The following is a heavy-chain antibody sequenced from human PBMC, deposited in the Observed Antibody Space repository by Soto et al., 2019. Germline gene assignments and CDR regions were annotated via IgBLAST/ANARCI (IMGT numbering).Heavy chain of an antibody. D-gene: IGHD2-21*01. J-gene: IGHJ5*01. CDR1: GYTFATYD. Sequence: QVQLVQSGAEVKTPGASVKVSCKASGYTFATYDINWVRQAPGQGLEWMGWMNPNSGNTGYAQKLQGRLTMTGDTALSIAHMELSSLRNEDTAVYYCARSDGSRCNWLDSWGQGTLVTVSA. CDR3: ARSDGSRCNWLDS. CDR2: MNPNSGNT. V-gene: IGHV1-8*01.